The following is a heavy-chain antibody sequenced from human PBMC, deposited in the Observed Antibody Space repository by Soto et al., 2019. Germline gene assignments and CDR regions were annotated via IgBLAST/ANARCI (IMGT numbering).Heavy chain of an antibody. Sequence: GASVKVSCKASGYTFTSYGISWVRQAPGQGLEWMGWISAYNGNTNYAQKLQGRVTMTTDTSTSTAYMELRSLRSDDTAVYYCAKSTIFGVVPSFDPWGQGTLVTVSS. D-gene: IGHD3-3*01. CDR3: AKSTIFGVVPSFDP. CDR1: GYTFTSYG. V-gene: IGHV1-18*01. J-gene: IGHJ5*02. CDR2: ISAYNGNT.